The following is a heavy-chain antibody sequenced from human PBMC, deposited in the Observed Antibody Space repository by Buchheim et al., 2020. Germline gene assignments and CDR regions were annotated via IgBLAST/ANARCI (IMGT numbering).Heavy chain of an antibody. CDR2: ISSSGSTI. CDR3: ARTNYDIWSYYYYGMDV. J-gene: IGHJ6*02. CDR1: GFTFSSYE. V-gene: IGHV3-48*03. D-gene: IGHD3-3*01. Sequence: EVQLVESGGGLVQPGGSLRLSCAASGFTFSSYEMNWARQAPGKGLEWVSYISSSGSTIYYADSVKGRFTISRDNAKNSLYLQMNSLRAEDTAVYYCARTNYDIWSYYYYGMDVWGQGTT.